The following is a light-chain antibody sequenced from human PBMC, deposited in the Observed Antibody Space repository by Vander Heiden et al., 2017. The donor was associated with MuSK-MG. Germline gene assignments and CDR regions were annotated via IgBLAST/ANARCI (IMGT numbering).Light chain of an antibody. Sequence: QSVLTQPPSVSGAPGQRVTISCTGTSSNIGAGYEIHWSPQLPGAAPNRLIYGNTNRPSGVPHRSSGSKSGTSASLAITGLQAEDEAAYCCQSYDSSLSGSVFGGGTKLTVL. CDR2: GNT. CDR1: SSNIGAGYE. V-gene: IGLV1-40*01. J-gene: IGLJ2*01. CDR3: QSYDSSLSGSV.